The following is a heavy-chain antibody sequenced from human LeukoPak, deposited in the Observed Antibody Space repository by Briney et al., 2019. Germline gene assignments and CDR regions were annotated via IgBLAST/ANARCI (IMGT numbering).Heavy chain of an antibody. Sequence: SETLSLTCAVYGGSFSGYYWSWIRQPPGKGLEWIGEINHSGSTNYNPSLKSRVTISVDTSKNQFSLKLSSVTAADTAVYYCARSPYYYDSSGYYTYFDYWGLGTLVTVSS. D-gene: IGHD3-22*01. CDR3: ARSPYYYDSSGYYTYFDY. CDR1: GGSFSGYY. CDR2: INHSGST. J-gene: IGHJ4*02. V-gene: IGHV4-34*01.